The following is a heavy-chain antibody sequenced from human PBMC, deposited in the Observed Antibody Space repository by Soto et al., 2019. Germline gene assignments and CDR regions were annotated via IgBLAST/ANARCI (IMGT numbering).Heavy chain of an antibody. J-gene: IGHJ4*02. Sequence: QVQLVESGGGVVQPGRSLRLSCAASGFTFSSYAMHWVRQAPGKGLEWVAVISYDGSNKYYADSVKGRFTISRDNSKNTRYLQMNSLRAEDTAVYYCAKNWGDDYFDYWGQGTLVTVSS. CDR2: ISYDGSNK. D-gene: IGHD7-27*01. CDR3: AKNWGDDYFDY. V-gene: IGHV3-30-3*02. CDR1: GFTFSSYA.